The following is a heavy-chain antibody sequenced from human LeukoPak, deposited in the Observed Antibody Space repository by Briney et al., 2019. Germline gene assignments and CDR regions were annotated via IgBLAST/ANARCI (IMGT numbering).Heavy chain of an antibody. J-gene: IGHJ4*02. V-gene: IGHV3-74*01. Sequence: PGGALRLSCAASGFTFSSYWMHWVRQAPGKGLVWVSRLNRDGSTTNYADSVKGRFTISRDNAKNAMYLQVNSLRAEDTAVYYCARGASYFDSGSCVIDFWGQGTLVTVSS. CDR1: GFTFSSYW. CDR3: ARGASYFDSGSCVIDF. D-gene: IGHD3-10*01. CDR2: LNRDGSTT.